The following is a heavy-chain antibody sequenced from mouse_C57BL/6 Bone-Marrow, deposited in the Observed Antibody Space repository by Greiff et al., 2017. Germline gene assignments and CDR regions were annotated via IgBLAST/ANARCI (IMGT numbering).Heavy chain of an antibody. CDR3: ATDYSNYLAWFAY. CDR2: IHPNSGST. CDR1: GYTFTSYW. D-gene: IGHD2-5*01. V-gene: IGHV1-64*01. Sequence: QVQLQQPGAELVKPGASVKLSCKASGYTFTSYWMHWVKQRPGQGLEWIGMIHPNSGSTNYNEKFKSKATMTVDKSSSTAYMQLRSLTSEDSAVYYCATDYSNYLAWFAYWGQGTLVTVSA. J-gene: IGHJ3*01.